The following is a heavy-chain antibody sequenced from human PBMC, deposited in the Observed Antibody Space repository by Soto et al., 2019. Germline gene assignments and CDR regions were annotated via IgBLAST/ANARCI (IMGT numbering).Heavy chain of an antibody. CDR3: ARVSGIYYYGMDV. J-gene: IGHJ6*02. Sequence: PSETLSLTCAVYGGSFSGYYWSWIRQPPGKGLEWIGEINHSGSTNYNPSLKSRVTISVDTSNNQVSLKLSSVTAADTAVYYCARVSGIYYYGMDVWGHGTTVT. V-gene: IGHV4-34*01. D-gene: IGHD3-10*01. CDR1: GGSFSGYY. CDR2: INHSGST.